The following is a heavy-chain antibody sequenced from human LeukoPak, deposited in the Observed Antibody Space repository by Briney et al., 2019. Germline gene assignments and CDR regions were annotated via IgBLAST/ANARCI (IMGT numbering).Heavy chain of an antibody. CDR1: GFTFRDFG. D-gene: IGHD6-19*01. Sequence: GGSLRLSCAGYGFTFRDFGSTWFRQAPGKGLEWVGFIRSKANDATPQYAASVKGRFIISRDDSKSIAYLQMNSLKTEDTAVYYCTRDGPSGYIAVIRFDPWGQGTLVTVSS. CDR2: IRSKANDATP. CDR3: TRDGPSGYIAVIRFDP. J-gene: IGHJ5*02. V-gene: IGHV3-49*03.